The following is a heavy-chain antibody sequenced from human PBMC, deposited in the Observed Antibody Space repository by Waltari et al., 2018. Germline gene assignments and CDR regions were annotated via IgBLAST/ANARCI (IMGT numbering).Heavy chain of an antibody. Sequence: DVQLLESGGGLVQPGGSLRLSCVASRFTFSSYAMTWVRQAPGKGLEWVSVISGSGDNTYYADSMKGRFTISRDNSKNTLYLQMNSLRAEDTAVYYCARRLSSGCEYWGQGALVTVSS. CDR2: ISGSGDNT. CDR1: RFTFSSYA. CDR3: ARRLSSGCEY. J-gene: IGHJ4*02. D-gene: IGHD6-19*01. V-gene: IGHV3-23*01.